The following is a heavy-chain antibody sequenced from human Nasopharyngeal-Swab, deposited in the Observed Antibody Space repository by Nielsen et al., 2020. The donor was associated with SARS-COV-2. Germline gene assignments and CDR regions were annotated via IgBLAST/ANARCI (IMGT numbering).Heavy chain of an antibody. CDR2: ISSSSTI. J-gene: IGHJ3*02. CDR1: GFTFSSYS. D-gene: IGHD2-21*02. Sequence: GGSLRLSCAASGFTFSSYSMNWVRQAPGKGLEWVSYISSSSTIYYADSVKGRFTISRDNAKNSLYLQMNSLRDEDTAVYYCARESVAAILDAFDIWGQGTMVTVSS. CDR3: ARESVAAILDAFDI. V-gene: IGHV3-48*02.